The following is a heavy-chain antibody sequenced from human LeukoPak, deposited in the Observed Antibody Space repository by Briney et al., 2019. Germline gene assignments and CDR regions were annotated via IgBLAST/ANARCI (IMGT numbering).Heavy chain of an antibody. CDR1: GFTVSSNY. J-gene: IGHJ3*02. V-gene: IGHV3-23*01. D-gene: IGHD3-10*01. CDR3: AKVYGSGSSDAFDI. Sequence: GGSLRLSCAASGFTVSSNYMSWVRQAPGKGLEWVSAISGSGGSTYYADSVKGRFTISRDNSKNTLYLQMNSLRAEDTAVYYCAKVYGSGSSDAFDIWGQGTMVTVSS. CDR2: ISGSGGST.